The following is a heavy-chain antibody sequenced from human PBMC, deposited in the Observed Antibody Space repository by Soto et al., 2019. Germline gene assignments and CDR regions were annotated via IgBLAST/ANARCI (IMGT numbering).Heavy chain of an antibody. J-gene: IGHJ5*02. V-gene: IGHV4-61*08. CDR1: GGSISSGGYS. CDR2: IYHSGGT. Sequence: PLETQSLTCAVSGGSISSGGYSWSWIRQPPGKGLEWLGYIYHSGGTNYNPSLKSRVTISLDKSKSQFSLRLISVTAADTAVYYCTREQSDDNYFDPWGQGTLVTVSS. D-gene: IGHD6-19*01. CDR3: TREQSDDNYFDP.